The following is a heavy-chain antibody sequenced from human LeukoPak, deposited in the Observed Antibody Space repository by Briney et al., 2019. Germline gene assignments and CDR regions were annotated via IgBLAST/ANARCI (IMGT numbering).Heavy chain of an antibody. J-gene: IGHJ6*02. Sequence: PGGSLRLSCAASGFFFDDYGMHRVRQVPGKGLEWVSGISWQSNTRKYADSVRGRFTISRDNAKNSLYLQMNSLKLEDTALYYCVKDRDFWSGLDVWGQGTMVTVS. D-gene: IGHD3-3*01. CDR3: VKDRDFWSGLDV. CDR2: ISWQSNTR. V-gene: IGHV3-9*01. CDR1: GFFFDDYG.